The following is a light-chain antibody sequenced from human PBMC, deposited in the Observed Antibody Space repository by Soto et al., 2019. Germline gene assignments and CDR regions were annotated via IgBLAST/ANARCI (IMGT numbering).Light chain of an antibody. CDR2: DVS. V-gene: IGLV2-18*02. CDR1: SSDVGGSNG. CDR3: SSYTSSSTYV. Sequence: LTQPPSVSGSPGQSVAISCTGTSSDVGGSNGVSWYQQPPGTAPKLIIYDVSNRPSGVPDRFSGSKSGNTASLIISGLQAEDEGDYYCSSYTSSSTYVFGTGTKSPS. J-gene: IGLJ1*01.